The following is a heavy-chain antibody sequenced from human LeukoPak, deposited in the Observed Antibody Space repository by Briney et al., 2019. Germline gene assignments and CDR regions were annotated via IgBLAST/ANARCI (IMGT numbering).Heavy chain of an antibody. V-gene: IGHV3-20*04. CDR2: INWNGGST. D-gene: IGHD6-19*01. CDR3: ARETILYSSGWYYFDY. Sequence: GGSLRLSCAASGFTFSSSAMSWVRQAPGKGLEWVSGINWNGGSTGYADSVKGRFTISRDNAKNSLYLQMNSLRAEDTALYYCARETILYSSGWYYFDYWGQGTLVTVSS. CDR1: GFTFSSSA. J-gene: IGHJ4*02.